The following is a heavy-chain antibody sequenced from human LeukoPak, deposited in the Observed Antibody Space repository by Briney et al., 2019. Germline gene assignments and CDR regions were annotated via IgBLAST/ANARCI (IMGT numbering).Heavy chain of an antibody. J-gene: IGHJ3*02. V-gene: IGHV1-58*01. CDR1: GFTFTTSA. D-gene: IGHD6-19*01. CDR3: AAVPKTSAWYWDDAFDI. CDR2: IVVGSGNT. Sequence: SVKVSCKASGFTFTTSAVQWVRQARGQRLEWIGRIVVGSGNTDHSHKFQGRLTLTRDISTNTAYMELSSLTSDDTAVYYCAAVPKTSAWYWDDAFDIWGQGTMVTVSS.